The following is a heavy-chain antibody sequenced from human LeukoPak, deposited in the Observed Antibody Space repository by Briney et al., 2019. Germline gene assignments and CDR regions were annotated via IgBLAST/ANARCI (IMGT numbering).Heavy chain of an antibody. D-gene: IGHD2-8*01. Sequence: PGGSLRLSCAASGFTFSNYEVNWVRQAPGKGLEWVSYISSGGSTIFYADSVKGRFTISRDNAKNSLYLQMNSLRAEDTAVYYCARDNEGDFDYWGQGTLVTVSS. CDR3: ARDNEGDFDY. V-gene: IGHV3-48*03. CDR2: ISSGGSTI. CDR1: GFTFSNYE. J-gene: IGHJ4*02.